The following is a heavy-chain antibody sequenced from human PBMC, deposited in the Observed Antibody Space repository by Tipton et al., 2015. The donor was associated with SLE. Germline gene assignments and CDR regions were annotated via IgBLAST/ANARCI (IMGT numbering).Heavy chain of an antibody. CDR3: AIELRFSQVLTDL. J-gene: IGHJ2*01. CDR2: LYHSGST. D-gene: IGHD3-3*01. Sequence: TLSLTCTVSGGSISSYNQYWGWFRQPPGKGLEYMASLYHSGSTYYNPSLKSRLTISVDTSKNQFSLKLISVTAADTAVYFCAIELRFSQVLTDLWGRGTLVTVSS. CDR1: GGSISSYNQY. V-gene: IGHV4-39*07.